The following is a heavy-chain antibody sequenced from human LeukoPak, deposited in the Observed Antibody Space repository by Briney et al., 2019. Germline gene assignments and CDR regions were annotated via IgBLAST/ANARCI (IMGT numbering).Heavy chain of an antibody. CDR3: ARRITIFGVVAYFDY. J-gene: IGHJ4*02. CDR2: IYYSGST. D-gene: IGHD3-3*01. CDR1: GGSISSGDYY. V-gene: IGHV4-30-4*01. Sequence: RSSETLSLTCTVSGGSISSGDYYWSWIRQPPGKGLEWIGYIYYSGSTYYNPSLKSRVTISVDTSKNQFSPKLSSVTAADTAVYYCARRITIFGVVAYFDYWGQGTLVTVSS.